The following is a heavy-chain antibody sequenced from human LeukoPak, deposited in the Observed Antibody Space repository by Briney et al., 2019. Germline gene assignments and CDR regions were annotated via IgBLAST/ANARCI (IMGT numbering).Heavy chain of an antibody. CDR2: ISSSSSYI. J-gene: IGHJ3*02. Sequence: GGSLRLSCAASGFTFSSYSMNWVRQAPGKGLEWVSSISSSSSYIYYADSLKGRFTISRDNAKNSLYLQMDRLRADDTAVYYCARDDRPVGHAFDIWGQGTMVTVSS. CDR3: ARDDRPVGHAFDI. CDR1: GFTFSSYS. D-gene: IGHD1-26*01. V-gene: IGHV3-21*01.